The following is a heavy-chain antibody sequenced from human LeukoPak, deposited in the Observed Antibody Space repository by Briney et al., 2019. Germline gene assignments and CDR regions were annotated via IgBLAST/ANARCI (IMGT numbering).Heavy chain of an antibody. CDR1: GFTFGDYA. J-gene: IGHJ4*02. CDR3: TRDQTPYY. CDR2: IRSKTYGGTP. Sequence: GGSLRLSCTASGFTFGDYALTWVRRAPGKGLEWVGFIRSKTYGGTPEYAASVQGRFTISRDDSKGIAYLQMNSLKTEDTAVYYCTRDQTPYYWGQGTLVTVSS. V-gene: IGHV3-49*04.